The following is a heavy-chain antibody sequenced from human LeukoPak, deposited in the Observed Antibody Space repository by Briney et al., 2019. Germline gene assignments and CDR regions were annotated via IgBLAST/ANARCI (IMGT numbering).Heavy chain of an antibody. V-gene: IGHV3-30-3*01. CDR2: ISYDGSNK. Sequence: GGSLRLSCAASGFTFSSYAMHWVRQVPGKGLEWVAVISYDGSNKYYADSVKGRFTISRDNSKNTLYLQMNSLRAEDTAVYYCARDHRRRSSWYGDYWGQGTLVTVSS. J-gene: IGHJ4*02. CDR3: ARDHRRRSSWYGDY. CDR1: GFTFSSYA. D-gene: IGHD6-13*01.